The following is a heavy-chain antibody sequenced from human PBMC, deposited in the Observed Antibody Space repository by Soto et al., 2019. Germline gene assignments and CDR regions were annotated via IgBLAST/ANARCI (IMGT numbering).Heavy chain of an antibody. Sequence: LSLTCTVSGGSISSGGYYWSWIRQHPGKGLEWIGYIYYSGSTYYNPSLKSRVTISVDTSKNQFSLNLSSVTAADTAVYYCARAGHSSSSEGANWFDPWGQGTLVTVSS. CDR2: IYYSGST. CDR1: GGSISSGGYY. V-gene: IGHV4-31*03. D-gene: IGHD6-6*01. CDR3: ARAGHSSSSEGANWFDP. J-gene: IGHJ5*02.